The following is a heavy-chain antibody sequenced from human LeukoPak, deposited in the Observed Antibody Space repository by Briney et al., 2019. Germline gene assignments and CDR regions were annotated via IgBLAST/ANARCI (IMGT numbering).Heavy chain of an antibody. CDR2: IIPIFGTA. D-gene: IGHD6-13*01. J-gene: IGHJ5*02. CDR1: GGTFSSYA. Sequence: SVTVSCKASGGTFSSYAISRVRQAPGQGLEWMGGIIPIFGTANYSQKFQGRVTTTTDESTSTAYMELSSLRSEDTAVYYCAREGIAAAGTVADPWTWGQGTLVTVSS. V-gene: IGHV1-69*05. CDR3: AREGIAAAGTVADPWT.